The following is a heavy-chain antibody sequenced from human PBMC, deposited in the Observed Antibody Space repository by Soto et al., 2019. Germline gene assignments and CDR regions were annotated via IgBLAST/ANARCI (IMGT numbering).Heavy chain of an antibody. V-gene: IGHV3-30-3*01. Sequence: QVQLVESGGGVVQPGRSLRLSCAASGFTFSSYAMHWVRQAPGKGLEWVAVISYDGSNKYYADSVKGRFTISRDNSKNTLYLQMNSLRAEDTAVYYCARDSGEPPIYYGMDVW. D-gene: IGHD3-10*01. CDR3: ARDSGEPPIYYGMDV. CDR2: ISYDGSNK. CDR1: GFTFSSYA. J-gene: IGHJ6*01.